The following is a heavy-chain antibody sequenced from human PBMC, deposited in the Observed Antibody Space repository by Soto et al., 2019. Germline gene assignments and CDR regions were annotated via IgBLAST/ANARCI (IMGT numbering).Heavy chain of an antibody. CDR1: GGTFSIYA. CDR2: IIPIFGTA. Sequence: SVKVSCKASGGTFSIYAISCVLQSPLQWLDWMGGIIPIFGTANYAQKFQGRVTITADKSTSTAYMELSSLRSEDTAVYYCARSRIQLWSPTTPDYYYYGMDVWGQGATVTVSS. J-gene: IGHJ6*02. V-gene: IGHV1-69*06. CDR3: ARSRIQLWSPTTPDYYYYGMDV. D-gene: IGHD5-18*01.